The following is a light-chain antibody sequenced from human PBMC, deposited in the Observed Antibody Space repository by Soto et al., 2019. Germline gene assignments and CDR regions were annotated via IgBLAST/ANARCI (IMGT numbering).Light chain of an antibody. CDR2: AAS. Sequence: EIVTTQSPATLSVSQVEGVTLSCWASESVSSNLAWYQQKPGQAPRLLIYAASTRATGIPARFSGSGSGTEFTLTISSLQSEDLAVYYCQQYNKWPPLFGQGTRLEIK. V-gene: IGKV3-15*01. J-gene: IGKJ5*01. CDR1: ESVSSN. CDR3: QQYNKWPPL.